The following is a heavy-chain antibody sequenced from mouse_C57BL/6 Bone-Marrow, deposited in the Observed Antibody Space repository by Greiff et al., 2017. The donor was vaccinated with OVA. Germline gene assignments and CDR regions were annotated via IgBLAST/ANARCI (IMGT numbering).Heavy chain of an antibody. Sequence: DVKLVESEGGLVQPGSSMKLSCTASGFTFSDYYMAWVRQVPEKGLEWVANINYDGSSTYYLDSLKSRFIISRDNAKNILYLQMSSLKSEDTATYYCARGDYYGSSSFAYWGQGTLVTVSA. CDR1: GFTFSDYY. J-gene: IGHJ3*01. CDR2: INYDGSST. V-gene: IGHV5-16*01. CDR3: ARGDYYGSSSFAY. D-gene: IGHD1-1*01.